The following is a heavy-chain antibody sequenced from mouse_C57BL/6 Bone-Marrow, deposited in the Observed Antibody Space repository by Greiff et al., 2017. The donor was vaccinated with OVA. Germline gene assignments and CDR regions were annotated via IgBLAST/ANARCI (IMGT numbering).Heavy chain of an antibody. CDR3: ATFYYFDY. V-gene: IGHV1-52*01. J-gene: IGHJ2*01. CDR1: GYTFTSYW. Sequence: VKLQQPGAELVRPGSSVKLSCKASGYTFTSYWMHWVKQRPIQGLEWIGNIDPSDSETHYNQKFKDKATLTVDKSSSTAYMQLSSLTSEDSAVYYCATFYYFDYWGQGTTLTVSS. CDR2: IDPSDSET.